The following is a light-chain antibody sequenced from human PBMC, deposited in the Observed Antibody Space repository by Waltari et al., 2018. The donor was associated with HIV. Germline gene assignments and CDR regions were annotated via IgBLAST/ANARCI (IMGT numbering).Light chain of an antibody. CDR3: QQYYSSPWN. Sequence: EIVMTQSPDSLAVSLGERATINCKSSQSVLYSSDNRNHLAWYQQKPGQPPRLLIYWASTRESGVPDRFSGSGSGTDFTLTISSLQAEDVAVYYCQQYYSSPWNFGPGTKVDIK. V-gene: IGKV4-1*01. CDR2: WAS. CDR1: QSVLYSSDNRNH. J-gene: IGKJ3*01.